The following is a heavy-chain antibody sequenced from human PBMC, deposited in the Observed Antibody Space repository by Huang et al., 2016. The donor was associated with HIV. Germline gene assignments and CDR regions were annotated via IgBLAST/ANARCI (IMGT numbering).Heavy chain of an antibody. CDR3: ARDLWLRDLYYYYYMDV. D-gene: IGHD5-12*01. V-gene: IGHV3-30-3*01. CDR2: ISYDGSNK. Sequence: QVQLVESGGGVVQPGRSLRLSCAASRFTFSNYAMHWVRQAPGKGLEWVAVISYDGSNKYHADSVKGRFTISRDNSKNTLYLQMNSLRAEDTAVYYCARDLWLRDLYYYYYMDVWGKGTTVTVSS. CDR1: RFTFSNYA. J-gene: IGHJ6*03.